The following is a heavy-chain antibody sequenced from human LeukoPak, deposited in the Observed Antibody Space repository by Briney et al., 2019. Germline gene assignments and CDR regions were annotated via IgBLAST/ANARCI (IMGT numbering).Heavy chain of an antibody. Sequence: GGSLRLSCAASGFTFSSYAMSWVRQAPGKGLEWVSAISGSGGSTYYADSVKGRFTISRDNSKNTLYLQMNSLRAEDTAVYYCAKDWVNYYDSSGSYYGMDVWGQGTTVTVSS. J-gene: IGHJ6*02. V-gene: IGHV3-23*01. CDR3: AKDWVNYYDSSGSYYGMDV. CDR2: ISGSGGST. D-gene: IGHD3-22*01. CDR1: GFTFSSYA.